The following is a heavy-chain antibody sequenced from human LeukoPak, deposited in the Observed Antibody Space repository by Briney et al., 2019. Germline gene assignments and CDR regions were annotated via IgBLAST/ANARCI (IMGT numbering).Heavy chain of an antibody. Sequence: PGGSLRLSCAASGFTFSGCAVHWVRQAPGKGLEWVGRIGSKAFNYATVYAASVEGRFTISRDDSKHTAFLQMNSLKTEDTAVYYCTRHLDGMAAYDYWGQGSLVTVSS. CDR3: TRHLDGMAAYDY. D-gene: IGHD6-13*01. CDR1: GFTFSGCA. J-gene: IGHJ4*02. V-gene: IGHV3-73*01. CDR2: IGSKAFNYAT.